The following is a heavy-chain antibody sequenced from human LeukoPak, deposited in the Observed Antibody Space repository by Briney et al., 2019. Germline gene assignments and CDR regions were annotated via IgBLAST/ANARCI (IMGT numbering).Heavy chain of an antibody. Sequence: ASVKVSCKASGYTFTGYYMHWVRQAPGQGLEWMGWINPNSGGTNYAQKFQGRVTMTRDTSISTAYMELSRLRSDDTAVYYCATLGGRLRESSAFDIWGQGTMVTVSS. D-gene: IGHD3-10*01. CDR3: ATLGGRLRESSAFDI. J-gene: IGHJ3*02. V-gene: IGHV1-2*02. CDR1: GYTFTGYY. CDR2: INPNSGGT.